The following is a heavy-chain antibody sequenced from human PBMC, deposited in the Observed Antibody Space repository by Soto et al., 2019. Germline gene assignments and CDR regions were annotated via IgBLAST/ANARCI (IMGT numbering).Heavy chain of an antibody. CDR2: INSGSTSI. CDR3: ARRGGSYPTYYYGMDV. J-gene: IGHJ6*02. CDR1: GLTFSSYS. Sequence: GGSLRRSWAASGLTFSSYSRKWVRQAPGKGLEWVSYINSGSTSIYYTDSVKGRFTISRDNAKNSLYLQMNSLRDEDTAVYYCARRGGSYPTYYYGMDVWGQGTTVTVS. D-gene: IGHD1-26*01. V-gene: IGHV3-48*02.